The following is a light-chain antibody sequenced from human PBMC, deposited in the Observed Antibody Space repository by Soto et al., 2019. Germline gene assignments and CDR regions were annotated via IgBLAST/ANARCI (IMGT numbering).Light chain of an antibody. Sequence: QSALTQPASVSGSPGQSITISCTGTSSDVGSYNLVSWYQQHPGKALKLMIYEGTKRPSGVSNRFSGSKSGNTASMTISGLQDEDQADYYCCSSATSPTVVFGGGTKLTVL. CDR2: EGT. V-gene: IGLV2-23*01. CDR1: SSDVGSYNL. CDR3: CSSATSPTVV. J-gene: IGLJ2*01.